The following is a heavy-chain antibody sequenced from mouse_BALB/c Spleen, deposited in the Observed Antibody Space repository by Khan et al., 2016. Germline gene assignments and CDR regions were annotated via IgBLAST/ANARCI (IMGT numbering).Heavy chain of an antibody. J-gene: IGHJ4*01. CDR1: GYSITSDYA. CDR2: ISYSGST. CDR3: ARYGYDYYAMDY. D-gene: IGHD2-2*01. Sequence: EVQLQESGPGLVKPSQSLSLTCTVTGYSITSDYAWNWIRQFPGNKLEWMGYISYSGSTSYNPSLKSRISITRDTSKNPFFLQLNSVTTEDTATYYCARYGYDYYAMDYWCQGTSVTVSS. V-gene: IGHV3-2*02.